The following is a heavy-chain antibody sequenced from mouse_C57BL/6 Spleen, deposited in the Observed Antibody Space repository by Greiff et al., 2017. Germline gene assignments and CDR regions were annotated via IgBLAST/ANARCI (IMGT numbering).Heavy chain of an antibody. J-gene: IGHJ2*01. Sequence: QVQLKQSGPGLVQPSQRLSITCPVSGFSFTSYGVPWVRQSPGKGLEWLGVIWSGGSTDYNAAFISRLSISKDNSKLQVFLKMNNLPADDTAIYYCARTGTTVNFDYWGQGTTLTVSS. CDR3: ARTGTTVNFDY. D-gene: IGHD1-1*01. CDR1: GFSFTSYG. CDR2: IWSGGST. V-gene: IGHV2-2*01.